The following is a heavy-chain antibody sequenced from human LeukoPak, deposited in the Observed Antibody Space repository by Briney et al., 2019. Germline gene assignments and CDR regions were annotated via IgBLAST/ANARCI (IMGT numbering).Heavy chain of an antibody. D-gene: IGHD6-13*01. CDR1: GGSISSYY. CDR3: ARDTAAAGSGFDY. J-gene: IGHJ4*02. CDR2: IYYSGST. V-gene: IGHV4-59*01. Sequence: SETLSLTCTVSGGSISSYYWSWIRQPPGKGLEWIGYIYYSGSTNYNPSLKSRVIISVDTSKNQFSLKLSSVTAADTAVYYCARDTAAAGSGFDYWGQGTLVTVSS.